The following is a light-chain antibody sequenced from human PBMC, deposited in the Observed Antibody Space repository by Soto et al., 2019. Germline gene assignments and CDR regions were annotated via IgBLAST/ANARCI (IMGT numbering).Light chain of an antibody. Sequence: QSVLTQPPSVSGAPGQRVTISCTGSSSNIGAGYDVHWYQQLPGTAPKLLIYANNIRPSGVPGRFSGSKSGTSASLAITGLQAEDEADYYCQSYDISLSGYVFGTGTKVTVL. CDR3: QSYDISLSGYV. CDR1: SSNIGAGYD. V-gene: IGLV1-40*01. CDR2: ANN. J-gene: IGLJ1*01.